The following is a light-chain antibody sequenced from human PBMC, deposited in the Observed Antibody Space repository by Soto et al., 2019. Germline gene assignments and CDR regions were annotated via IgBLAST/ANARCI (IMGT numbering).Light chain of an antibody. Sequence: EIVLTQSPATLSLSPGKRATLSCRASQNISSYLIWYQQKPGQAPRLLIYGTSSRATGIPDRFSGSGSGTDFTLTISRLEPEDFAVYYCQQYGSSLRTFGQGTKVDIK. J-gene: IGKJ1*01. CDR3: QQYGSSLRT. CDR1: QNISSY. V-gene: IGKV3-20*01. CDR2: GTS.